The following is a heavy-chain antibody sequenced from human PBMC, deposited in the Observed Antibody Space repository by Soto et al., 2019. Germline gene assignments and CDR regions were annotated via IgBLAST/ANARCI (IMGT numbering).Heavy chain of an antibody. J-gene: IGHJ4*02. Sequence: EVQLVESGGVVVQPGGSLRLSCAASGFTFDDYTMHWVRQAPGKGLEWVSLISWDGGSTYYADSVKGRFTISRDNSKNSLYLQMNSLRTEDTALYYCAKESTRRPYSYGLGVDYWGQGTLVTVSS. CDR3: AKESTRRPYSYGLGVDY. CDR1: GFTFDDYT. D-gene: IGHD5-18*01. V-gene: IGHV3-43*01. CDR2: ISWDGGST.